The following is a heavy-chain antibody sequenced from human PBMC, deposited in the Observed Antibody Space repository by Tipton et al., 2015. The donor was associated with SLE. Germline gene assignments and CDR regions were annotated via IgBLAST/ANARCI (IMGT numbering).Heavy chain of an antibody. J-gene: IGHJ3*02. Sequence: SLRLSCAASGFMFSTYWMNWVRQAPGKGLEWVSYISSSSSTIYYADSVKGRFTISRDNAKNSMYLQMNSLRAEDTAVYYCARDRAVAVSGTGRSDASDIWGQGTMVTVSS. CDR2: ISSSSSTI. V-gene: IGHV3-48*04. CDR3: ARDRAVAVSGTGRSDASDI. D-gene: IGHD6-19*01. CDR1: GFMFSTYW.